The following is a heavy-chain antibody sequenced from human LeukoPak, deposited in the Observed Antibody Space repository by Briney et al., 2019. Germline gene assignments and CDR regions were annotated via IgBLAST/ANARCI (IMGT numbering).Heavy chain of an antibody. CDR1: GYTLTELS. D-gene: IGHD2-2*02. J-gene: IGHJ4*02. CDR3: ARDPGYCSSTSCYMRTFDY. CDR2: FDPEDGET. Sequence: ASVKVSCKVSGYTLTELSMHWVRQAPGKGLEWMGGFDPEDGETIYAQKFQGRVTMTEDTSTDTAYMELSSLRSEDTAVYYCARDPGYCSSTSCYMRTFDYWGQGTLVTVSS. V-gene: IGHV1-24*01.